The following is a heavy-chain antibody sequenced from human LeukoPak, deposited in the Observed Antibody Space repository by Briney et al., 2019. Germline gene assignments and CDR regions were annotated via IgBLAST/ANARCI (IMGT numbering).Heavy chain of an antibody. V-gene: IGHV3-21*01. J-gene: IGHJ4*02. CDR3: ARRGGYLTGFDY. Sequence: PGGSLRLSCAASGFTFSSYSMNWVRQAPGKGLEWVSSISSSSSYIYYADSVKGRFTISRDNAKNSLYLQMNSLRAEDTAVYYCARRGGYLTGFDYWGQGTLVTVSS. D-gene: IGHD3-22*01. CDR2: ISSSSSYI. CDR1: GFTFSSYS.